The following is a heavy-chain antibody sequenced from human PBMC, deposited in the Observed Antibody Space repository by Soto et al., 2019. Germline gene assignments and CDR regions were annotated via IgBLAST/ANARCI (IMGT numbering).Heavy chain of an antibody. CDR1: GLTFSNYA. J-gene: IGHJ4*02. CDR2: VIGSGVNV. D-gene: IGHD3-10*01. V-gene: IGHV3-23*01. CDR3: AKGSAFECKGAICYPFDH. Sequence: GGSLKIARTASGLTFSNYAINWVRLAPGKRLEWVSSVIGSGVNVFYADSVKGRFTISRDNSKNTVYLEMNSLRADDTAEYFCAKGSAFECKGAICYPFDHWGRGTLVTVSS.